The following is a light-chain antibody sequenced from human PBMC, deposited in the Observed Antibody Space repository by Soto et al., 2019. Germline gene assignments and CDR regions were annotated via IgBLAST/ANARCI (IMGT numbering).Light chain of an antibody. CDR3: QQSYSTPPIT. CDR2: GAS. V-gene: IGKV1-39*01. J-gene: IGKJ5*01. CDR1: QTISSW. Sequence: DIQMPQSPSTLSGSVGDRVTITCRASQTISSWLAWYQQKPGKAPKLLIYGASSLQSGVPSRFSGSRSGTDFTLNISSLQPEDFGTYYCQQSYSTPPITFGQGTRLEIK.